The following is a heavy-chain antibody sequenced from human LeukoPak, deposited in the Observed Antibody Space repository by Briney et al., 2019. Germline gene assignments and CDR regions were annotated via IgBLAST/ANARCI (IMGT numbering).Heavy chain of an antibody. CDR3: ARDHYGSGSY. D-gene: IGHD3-10*01. V-gene: IGHV3-11*05. CDR2: ISGSSSFT. Sequence: GGSLRLSCAASGFTFSDYYKSWIRQAPGKGLEWVSYISGSSSFTNYADSVKGRFTISRDNAKNSLYLQMNSLRAEDMAVYYCARDHYGSGSYWGQGTLVTVSS. J-gene: IGHJ4*02. CDR1: GFTFSDYY.